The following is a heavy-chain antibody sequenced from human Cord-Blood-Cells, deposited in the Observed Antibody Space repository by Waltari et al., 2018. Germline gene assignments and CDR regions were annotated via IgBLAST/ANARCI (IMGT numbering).Heavy chain of an antibody. CDR2: IRSKAKSCAT. Sequence: EVQLVESGGGLVQPGGSLKLSCAASGFTFSGSAMHWVRQASGKGLEWVGRIRSKAKSCATAYAASVKGRFTISRDESKNTAYLQMNSLKTEDTAVYYCTRLVEYDAFDIWGQGTMVTVSS. CDR3: TRLVEYDAFDI. D-gene: IGHD3-16*02. CDR1: GFTFSGSA. V-gene: IGHV3-73*02. J-gene: IGHJ3*02.